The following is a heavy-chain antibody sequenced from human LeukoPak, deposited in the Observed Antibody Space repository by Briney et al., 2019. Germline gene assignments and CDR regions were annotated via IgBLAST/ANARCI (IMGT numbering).Heavy chain of an antibody. CDR3: ARASGYYYDSSGYYYFDY. CDR1: GYTFTSYG. CDR2: INPNSGGT. J-gene: IGHJ4*02. Sequence: VASVKVSCKASGYTFTSYGISWVRQAPGQGLEWMGWINPNSGGTNYAQKFQGRVTMTRDTSISTAYMELSRLRSDDTAVYYCARASGYYYDSSGYYYFDYWGQGTLVTVSS. V-gene: IGHV1-2*02. D-gene: IGHD3-22*01.